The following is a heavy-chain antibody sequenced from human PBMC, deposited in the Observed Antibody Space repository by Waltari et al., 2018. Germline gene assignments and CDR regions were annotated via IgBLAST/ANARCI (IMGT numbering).Heavy chain of an antibody. J-gene: IGHJ6*02. CDR3: ARGDTIFGVVIPYYYYYGMDV. CDR2: INSDGRSP. CDR1: GFTFSSYW. V-gene: IGHV3-74*01. D-gene: IGHD3-3*01. Sequence: EVQLVESGGGLVQPGGSLRLSCAASGFTFSSYWMHWVRQAPGKGLVWVSRINSDGRSPSYADDVKGRVTISRDNAKNTLYLQMNSLRAEDTAVYYCARGDTIFGVVIPYYYYYGMDVWGQGTTVTVSS.